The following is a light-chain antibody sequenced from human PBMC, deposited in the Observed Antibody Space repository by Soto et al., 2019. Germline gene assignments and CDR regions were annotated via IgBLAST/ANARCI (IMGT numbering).Light chain of an antibody. CDR1: QTIYSN. CDR3: QQRNNWPT. Sequence: EIMLAQSPATLSLSPGERATLSCRAGQTIYSNVAWYQQRPGQAPGLLIYRASTRATGVPARFSGSGSETDFTLTISRLEPEDFAVYYCQQRNNWPTFGPGTKVDIK. V-gene: IGKV3-11*01. J-gene: IGKJ3*01. CDR2: RAS.